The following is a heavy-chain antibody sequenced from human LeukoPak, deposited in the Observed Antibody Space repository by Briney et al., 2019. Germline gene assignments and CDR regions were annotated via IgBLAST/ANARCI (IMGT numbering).Heavy chain of an antibody. CDR1: GGPISSYY. J-gene: IGHJ4*02. CDR3: ARGYCGGDCYSGSKYYFDY. CDR2: THSSGST. D-gene: IGHD2-21*02. Sequence: SETLSLTCTVSGGPISSYYWSWIRQPAGKGLEWIGRTHSSGSTNYNPSLRSRVTMSVDTSTSQFSLNLTSVTAADTAVYYCARGYCGGDCYSGSKYYFDYWGQGTLVTVSS. V-gene: IGHV4-4*07.